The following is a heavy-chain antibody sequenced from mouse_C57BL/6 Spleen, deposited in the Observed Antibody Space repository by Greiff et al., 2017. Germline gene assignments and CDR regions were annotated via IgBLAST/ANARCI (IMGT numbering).Heavy chain of an antibody. CDR3: AKYRGNYYGSSYYFDY. CDR2: ISDGGSYT. J-gene: IGHJ2*01. D-gene: IGHD1-1*01. Sequence: EVHLVESGGGLVKPGGSLKLSCAASGFTFSSYAMSWVRQTPEQRLEWVATISDGGSYTYYPDNVKGRFTISRDNAKNNLYLQLSHLKSKDTAMYSCAKYRGNYYGSSYYFDYWGQGTTLTVSS. V-gene: IGHV5-4*01. CDR1: GFTFSSYA.